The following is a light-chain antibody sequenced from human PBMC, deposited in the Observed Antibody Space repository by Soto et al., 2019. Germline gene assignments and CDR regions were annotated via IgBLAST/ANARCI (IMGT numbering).Light chain of an antibody. Sequence: DIQMTQSPSSLSASVGDRVTITCRASQGISNYLAWYQQKPGKVPKLLLYAASTLQSGVPSRCSGSGSGTDFTLTISSLQPEDVATYDCQKYNSAPSFTFGPGTKVDIK. J-gene: IGKJ3*01. CDR1: QGISNY. CDR3: QKYNSAPSFT. CDR2: AAS. V-gene: IGKV1-27*01.